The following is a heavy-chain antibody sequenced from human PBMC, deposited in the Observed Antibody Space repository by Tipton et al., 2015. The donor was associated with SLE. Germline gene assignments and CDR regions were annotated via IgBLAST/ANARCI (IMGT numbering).Heavy chain of an antibody. D-gene: IGHD3-3*01. CDR2: ITSDGGTT. V-gene: IGHV3-64*02. Sequence: GSLRLSCAASGFTFNSFAMHWVRQAPGKGLEYVSAITSDGGTTFYADSVYGRFTISRDNSKNTLYLQMGSLRVEDMAIYYCARGGLGFNYYYYMDVWGKGTTVTVSS. J-gene: IGHJ6*03. CDR3: ARGGLGFNYYYYMDV. CDR1: GFTFNSFA.